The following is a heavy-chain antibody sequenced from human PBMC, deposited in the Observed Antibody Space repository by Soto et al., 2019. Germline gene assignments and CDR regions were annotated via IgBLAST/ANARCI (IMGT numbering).Heavy chain of an antibody. D-gene: IGHD2-15*01. Sequence: PGGSLRLSCAASGFTFSSYAMSWVRQAPGKGLEWVSGIDGSGRNTYYADSVKGRFTISRDNSKYTLSVQMDSLRVEDTALYYCAKDGGSVCSGGTCYFQAPDYWGQGTLVTVSS. J-gene: IGHJ4*02. CDR3: AKDGGSVCSGGTCYFQAPDY. CDR2: IDGSGRNT. CDR1: GFTFSSYA. V-gene: IGHV3-23*01.